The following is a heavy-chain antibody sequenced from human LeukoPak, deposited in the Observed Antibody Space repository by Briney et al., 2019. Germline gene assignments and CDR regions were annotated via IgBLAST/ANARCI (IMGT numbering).Heavy chain of an antibody. J-gene: IGHJ6*02. CDR2: INHSGST. V-gene: IGHV4-34*01. D-gene: IGHD5-24*01. CDR1: GGSFSGYY. CDR3: ARGMATTYYYYGMDV. Sequence: SETLSLTCAVYGGSFSGYYWSWIRQPPGKGLEWIGEINHSGSTNYNPSLKSRVTISVDTSKNQFSLKLSSVTAADTAVYYCARGMATTYYYYGMDVWGQGTTVTVSS.